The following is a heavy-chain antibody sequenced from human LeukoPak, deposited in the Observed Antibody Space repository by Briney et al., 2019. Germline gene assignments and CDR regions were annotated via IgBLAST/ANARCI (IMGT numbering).Heavy chain of an antibody. CDR3: ASDGRITWYEY. CDR1: GGSISSGSYY. V-gene: IGHV4-61*02. J-gene: IGHJ4*02. CDR2: IYTSGST. D-gene: IGHD6-13*01. Sequence: SQTLSLTCTVSGGSISSGSYYWSWIRQPAGKGLEWIGRIYTSGSTNYNPSLKSRVTISVDTSKNQFSLKLSSVTAADTAVYYCASDGRITWYEYWGQGTLVTVSS.